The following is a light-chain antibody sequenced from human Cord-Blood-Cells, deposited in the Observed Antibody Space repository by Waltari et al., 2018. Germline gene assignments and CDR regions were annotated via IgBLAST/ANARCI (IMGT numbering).Light chain of an antibody. CDR1: QSVLYSSNNKNY. CDR3: QQYYSTPPT. V-gene: IGKV4-1*01. CDR2: WAS. Sequence: DIVMTQSPDSLAVSLGERATINCKSSQSVLYSSNNKNYLAWYQQKPGQPPKLLIYWASTRESGVPDRFSRSASETDFTLTISSLQAEDVAVYYCQQYYSTPPTFGQGTKVEIK. J-gene: IGKJ1*01.